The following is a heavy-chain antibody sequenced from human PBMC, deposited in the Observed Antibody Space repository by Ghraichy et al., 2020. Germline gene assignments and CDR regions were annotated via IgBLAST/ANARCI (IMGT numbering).Heavy chain of an antibody. V-gene: IGHV3-7*01. D-gene: IGHD3-3*01. Sequence: LSLTCAASGFTFSSYWMSSVRPAPGKGLEWVANITQDGSEKYYVDSVKGRFTISRDNAKNSLYLQMNSLRAEDTAVYYCAREKASVFGVVMGGTVDYWGQGTLVTVSS. CDR2: ITQDGSEK. CDR1: GFTFSSYW. CDR3: AREKASVFGVVMGGTVDY. J-gene: IGHJ4*02.